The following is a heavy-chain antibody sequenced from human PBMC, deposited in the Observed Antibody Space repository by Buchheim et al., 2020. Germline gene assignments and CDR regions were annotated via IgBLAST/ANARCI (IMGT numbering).Heavy chain of an antibody. CDR1: GGSISSYY. V-gene: IGHV4-59*01. D-gene: IGHD3-22*01. CDR3: ARGPYYYDSSGYYFNWFDP. J-gene: IGHJ5*02. CDR2: IYYSGST. Sequence: QVQLQESGPGLVKPSETLSLTCTVSGGSISSYYWSWIRQPPGKGLEWIAYIYYSGSTNYNPSLKSRVTISVDTSKNQFSLKLSSVTAVDTAVYYCARGPYYYDSSGYYFNWFDPWGQGTL.